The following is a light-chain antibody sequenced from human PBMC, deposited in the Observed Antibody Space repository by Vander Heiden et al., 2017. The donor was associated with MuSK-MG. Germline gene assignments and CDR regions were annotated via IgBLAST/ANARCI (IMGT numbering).Light chain of an antibody. Sequence: QSALTQAASVSGTVGQKVTLSCTGNSNNIGSYAVGWYQQISHGAPKAVMFGNSLPSGIPDRFSGSKSGTTASLTISGLQSEDEADYYCSTWDYSLSAQVFGGGTKLTVL. J-gene: IGLJ2*01. CDR3: STWDYSLSAQV. CDR1: SNNIGSYA. V-gene: IGLV1-44*01. CDR2: GNS.